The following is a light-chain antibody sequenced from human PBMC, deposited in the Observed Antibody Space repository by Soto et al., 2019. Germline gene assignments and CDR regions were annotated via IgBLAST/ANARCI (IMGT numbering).Light chain of an antibody. CDR2: VGTGGIVG. J-gene: IGLJ2*01. CDR3: GSYHGTDTNFISV. V-gene: IGLV9-49*01. CDR1: SGDSNYK. Sequence: QSALTQPPSASASPGASITLTCTGTSGDSNYKEDWYQQRPGKGPRFVMPVGTGGIVGSKVGGLPARFSILGSGFNSYLTTNNTLSEHETDYHCGSYHGTDTNFISVFGGGTKLTVL.